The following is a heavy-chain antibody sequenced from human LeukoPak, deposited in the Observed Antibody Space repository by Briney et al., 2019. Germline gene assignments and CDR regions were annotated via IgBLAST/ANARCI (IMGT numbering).Heavy chain of an antibody. D-gene: IGHD1-26*01. Sequence: GASVKVSCKASGYTFTSYDINWVRQATGQGLEWMGWMNPNSGNTGYAQKFQGRVTITRNTSISTAYMELSSLRSEDTAVYYCARVSGSYYALPYAFDIWGQGTMVTVSS. J-gene: IGHJ3*02. CDR1: GYTFTSYD. CDR2: MNPNSGNT. V-gene: IGHV1-8*03. CDR3: ARVSGSYYALPYAFDI.